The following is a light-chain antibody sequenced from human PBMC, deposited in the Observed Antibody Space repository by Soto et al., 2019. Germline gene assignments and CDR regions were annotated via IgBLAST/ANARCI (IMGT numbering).Light chain of an antibody. J-gene: IGKJ1*01. V-gene: IGKV1-5*03. Sequence: DIQMTQSPSTLSASVGDRVTITFLASQSISSLLAWYQQNPGRAPKHLIYKASSLESGVPSRFSGSGSGTEFTLTISSLQPDDFATYYCQQYNSYAWTFGQGTKVDIK. CDR1: QSISSL. CDR3: QQYNSYAWT. CDR2: KAS.